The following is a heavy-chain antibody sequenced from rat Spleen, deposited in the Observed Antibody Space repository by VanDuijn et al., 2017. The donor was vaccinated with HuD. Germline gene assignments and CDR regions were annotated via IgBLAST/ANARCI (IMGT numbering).Heavy chain of an antibody. CDR1: GFTFSNYD. J-gene: IGHJ4*01. D-gene: IGHD1-10*01. V-gene: IGHV5-20*01. Sequence: EVQLAESGGGLVQPGRSMKLSCAASGFTFSNYDMAWVRQAPTKGLEWVAPITYDGSSTYYRGSVQGRFTISRDYAKSTLYLQMDSLRSEETATYYCTTGGTTLYVMDVWGQGASVTVSS. CDR2: ITYDGSST. CDR3: TTGGTTLYVMDV.